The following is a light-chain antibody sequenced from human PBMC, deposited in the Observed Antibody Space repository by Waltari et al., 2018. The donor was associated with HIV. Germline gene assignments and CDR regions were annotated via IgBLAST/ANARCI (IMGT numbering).Light chain of an antibody. J-gene: IGLJ2*01. Sequence: QSVLTQPPSASGTPGQRVTISCSGSNSNIGTEYVYWYHQLPGAAPRLLIYRDNQRPSGVPDRFSGSKSGTSASLAISGLRSEEESDYYCAAWDDSLGGVIFGGGTKLTVL. CDR1: NSNIGTEY. V-gene: IGLV1-47*01. CDR3: AAWDDSLGGVI. CDR2: RDN.